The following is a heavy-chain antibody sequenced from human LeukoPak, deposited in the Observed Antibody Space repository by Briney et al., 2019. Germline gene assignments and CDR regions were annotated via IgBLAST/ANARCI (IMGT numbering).Heavy chain of an antibody. Sequence: SVKVSCKASGGTFSSYAISWVRQAPGQGLEWMGGTIPIFGTANYAQKFQGRVTITADESTSTAYMELSSLRSEDTAVYYCARDGHIVVVTATNAFDIWAQGTMVTVSS. D-gene: IGHD2-21*02. V-gene: IGHV1-69*13. CDR3: ARDGHIVVVTATNAFDI. CDR2: TIPIFGTA. CDR1: GGTFSSYA. J-gene: IGHJ3*02.